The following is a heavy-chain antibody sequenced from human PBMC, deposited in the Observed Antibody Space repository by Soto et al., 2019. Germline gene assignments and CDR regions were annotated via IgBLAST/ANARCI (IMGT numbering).Heavy chain of an antibody. J-gene: IGHJ6*02. CDR2: ISYDGNIK. CDR1: GFSFSDYG. Sequence: GGSLRLSCAASGFSFSDYGIHWVRQAPGKGLEWVAVISYDGNIKYYGDSVKGRFTISRDNSKNTLYLQMNSLRVEDTAVYYCAHLEGFYYYYGVDVWGQGTTVTVSS. CDR3: AHLEGFYYYYGVDV. V-gene: IGHV3-30*03.